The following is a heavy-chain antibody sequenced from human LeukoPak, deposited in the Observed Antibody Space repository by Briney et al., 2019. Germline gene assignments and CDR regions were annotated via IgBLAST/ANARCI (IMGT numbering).Heavy chain of an antibody. CDR1: GYTFTGYY. J-gene: IGHJ5*02. CDR3: ARGVAARPGNWFDP. V-gene: IGHV1-2*02. Sequence: ASVKVSCKASGYTFTGYYMHWVRQAPGQGLEWMGWINPNSGGTNYAQKFQGRVTMTRDTSISTAYMELSRPRSDDTAVYYCARGVAARPGNWFDPWGQGTLVTVSS. CDR2: INPNSGGT. D-gene: IGHD6-6*01.